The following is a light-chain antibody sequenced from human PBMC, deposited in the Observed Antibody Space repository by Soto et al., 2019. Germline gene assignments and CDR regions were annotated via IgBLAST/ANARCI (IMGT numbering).Light chain of an antibody. J-gene: IGLJ1*01. CDR2: GVS. Sequence: QSALTQPASVSGSPGQSVTISCTGTSSDVGAYKYVSWYQKHPGKAPKFMIYGVSNRPSGVSDRFSGSKSGNTAFLTISVLQPEDEADYYCSSFTGPTTLDVFGTGTNVTVL. CDR1: SSDVGAYKY. V-gene: IGLV2-14*03. CDR3: SSFTGPTTLDV.